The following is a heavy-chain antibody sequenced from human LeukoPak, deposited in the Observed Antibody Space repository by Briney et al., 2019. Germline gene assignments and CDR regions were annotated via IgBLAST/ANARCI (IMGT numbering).Heavy chain of an antibody. CDR3: AKVMWIVVVVAPYYFDY. V-gene: IGHV3-30*02. CDR1: GFTFSRYG. CDR2: IRYDGNEK. J-gene: IGHJ4*02. Sequence: PGGSLRLSCAASGFTFSRYGMHWVRQAPGKGLEWVAFIRYDGNEKYYGDSVKGRFTISRDNSKNTMYVQMNSLRAEDTAVYYCAKVMWIVVVVAPYYFDYWGQGTLVTVSS. D-gene: IGHD2-15*01.